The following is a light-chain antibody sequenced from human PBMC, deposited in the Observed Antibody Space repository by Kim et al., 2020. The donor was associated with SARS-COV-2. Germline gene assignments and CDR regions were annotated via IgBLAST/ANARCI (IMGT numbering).Light chain of an antibody. CDR1: SLRSYY. CDR2: GKN. Sequence: LGQTVRIPCQGDSLRSYYASWYQQKPGQAPVLVIYGKNNRPSGIPDRFSGSSSGNTASLTITGAHAEDEADYYCNSRDSSGNHHWVFGGGTQLTVL. J-gene: IGLJ3*02. V-gene: IGLV3-19*01. CDR3: NSRDSSGNHHWV.